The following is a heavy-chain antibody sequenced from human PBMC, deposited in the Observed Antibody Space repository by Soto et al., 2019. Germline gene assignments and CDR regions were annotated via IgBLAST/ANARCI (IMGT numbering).Heavy chain of an antibody. V-gene: IGHV4-59*01. CDR2: IYGTGTT. D-gene: IGHD1-26*01. J-gene: IGHJ5*02. CDR1: DGSISSYY. Sequence: SETLSLTCTVSDGSISSYYWSWIRQPPGKGLEWIGYIYGTGTTNYSPSLTNRVTISVDMSKNQFSLRLSSVTAADTAVYYCAGFSSGTYLFDLWGQGTPVTV. CDR3: AGFSSGTYLFDL.